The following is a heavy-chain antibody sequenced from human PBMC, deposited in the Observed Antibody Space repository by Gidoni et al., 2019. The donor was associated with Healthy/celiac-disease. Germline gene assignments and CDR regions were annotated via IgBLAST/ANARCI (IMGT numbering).Heavy chain of an antibody. CDR2: INPNSGGT. J-gene: IGHJ2*01. D-gene: IGHD3-10*01. Sequence: QVQLVQSGAEVKKPGASVKVSCKAAGYTFTGYYMHWVRQAPGQGLEWMGWINPNSGGTNYAQKFQGRVTMTRDTSISTAYMELSRLRSDDTAVYYCARDRVDGPGPYWYFDLWGRGTLVTVSS. CDR3: ARDRVDGPGPYWYFDL. V-gene: IGHV1-2*02. CDR1: GYTFTGYY.